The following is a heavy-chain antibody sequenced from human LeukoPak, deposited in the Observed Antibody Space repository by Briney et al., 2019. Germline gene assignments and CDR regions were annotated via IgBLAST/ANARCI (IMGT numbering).Heavy chain of an antibody. CDR3: ARSGGAGYYDSSGYCYFDLFDY. CDR1: GFTFSSYS. CDR2: ISSSSYI. V-gene: IGHV3-21*01. Sequence: GGSLRLSCAASGFTFSSYSMNWVRQAPGKGLEWVSSISSSSYIYYADSVKGRFTISRDNAKNSLYLQMNSLRAEDTAVYYCARSGGAGYYDSSGYCYFDLFDYWGQGTLVTVSS. D-gene: IGHD3-22*01. J-gene: IGHJ4*02.